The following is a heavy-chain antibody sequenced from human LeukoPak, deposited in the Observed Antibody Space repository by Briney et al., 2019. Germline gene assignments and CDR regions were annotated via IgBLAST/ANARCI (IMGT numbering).Heavy chain of an antibody. CDR2: ISGSGGRT. CDR1: GFTFSSYA. J-gene: IGHJ4*02. D-gene: IGHD4-17*01. Sequence: GGSLRLSCAASGFTFSSYAMSWVRLAPGKGLEWVSSISGSGGRTHYADSVRGRFTISRDNSKNTLYLQMDSLRAEDTAVYYCATPPTVTRNYWGQGTLVTVSS. CDR3: ATPPTVTRNY. V-gene: IGHV3-23*01.